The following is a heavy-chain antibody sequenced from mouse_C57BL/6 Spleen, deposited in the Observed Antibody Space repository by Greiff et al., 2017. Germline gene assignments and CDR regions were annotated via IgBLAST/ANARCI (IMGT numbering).Heavy chain of an antibody. CDR2: FYPGSGSI. D-gene: IGHD1-1*01. CDR3: ARHGYYGSSYVDWYFDV. CDR1: GYTFTEYT. V-gene: IGHV1-62-2*01. J-gene: IGHJ1*03. Sequence: QVQLQQSGAELVKPGASVKLFCKASGYTFTEYTIHWVKQRSGQGLEWIGWFYPGSGSIKYNEKFKDKATLTADKSSSTVYMELSRLTSEDSAVYFCARHGYYGSSYVDWYFDVWGTGTTVTVSS.